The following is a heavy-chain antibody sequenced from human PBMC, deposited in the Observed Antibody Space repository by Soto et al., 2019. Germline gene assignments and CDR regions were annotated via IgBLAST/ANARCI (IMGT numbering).Heavy chain of an antibody. CDR2: IFYTGNT. CDR3: ADGSASLEY. J-gene: IGHJ4*02. CDR1: AGPIVMRSSY. V-gene: IGHV4-39*01. D-gene: IGHD3-10*01. Sequence: SQMLSITFRVSAGPIVMRSSYCIWIRQPPEKGLEWIGSIFYTGNTYYNPSLKSRLTISIDTPKKQVSLKLSSVTASDKAVNYCADGSASLEYLGQGILV.